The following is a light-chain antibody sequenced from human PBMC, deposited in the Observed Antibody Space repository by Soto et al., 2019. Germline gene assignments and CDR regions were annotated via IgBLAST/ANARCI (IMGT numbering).Light chain of an antibody. CDR1: SSDVGGYNY. CDR3: SSYTGSSTYVV. J-gene: IGLJ2*01. V-gene: IGLV2-14*01. CDR2: DVN. Sequence: QSVLTQPASVSGSPGQSITISCTGTSSDVGGYNYVSWHQQHPGKAPKLMIYDVNNRPSGVSNRFSGSKSGNTASLTISGLQAEDEADYYCSSYTGSSTYVVFGGGTKLTVL.